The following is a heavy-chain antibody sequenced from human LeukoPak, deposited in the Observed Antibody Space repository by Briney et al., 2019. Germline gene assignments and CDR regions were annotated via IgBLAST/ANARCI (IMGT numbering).Heavy chain of an antibody. D-gene: IGHD6-19*01. CDR3: ERSYSSGWNDAFDI. V-gene: IGHV4-4*07. CDR2: IYTSGST. J-gene: IGHJ3*02. CDR1: GGSISSYY. Sequence: PSETLSLTCTASGGSISSYYWSWIRQPPGKGLEWIARIYTSGSTNYNASLKKRLTMSLETSNNQFSLKLITMTPSDTTVYYCERSYSSGWNDAFDIWGQGTMVTVSS.